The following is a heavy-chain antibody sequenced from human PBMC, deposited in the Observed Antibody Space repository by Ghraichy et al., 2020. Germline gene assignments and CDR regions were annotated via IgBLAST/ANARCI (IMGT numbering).Heavy chain of an antibody. CDR2: IYTSGNT. CDR3: ARGRGGSYSPSFDY. Sequence: SETLSLTCTVSGGSISSYYWGWIRQPAGKGLEWIGRIYTSGNTNYNPSLKSRVTMSVDTSKKQFSLNLSSVTAADTAVYYCARGRGGSYSPSFDYWGQGTLVTVSS. D-gene: IGHD1-26*01. V-gene: IGHV4-4*07. J-gene: IGHJ4*02. CDR1: GGSISSYY.